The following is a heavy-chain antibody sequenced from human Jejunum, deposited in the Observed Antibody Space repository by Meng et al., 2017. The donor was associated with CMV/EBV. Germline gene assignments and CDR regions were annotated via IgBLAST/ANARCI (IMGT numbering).Heavy chain of an antibody. CDR3: ARDYYGSGSYWGGTNLGFDS. CDR2: INHNSGDT. J-gene: IGHJ4*02. V-gene: IGHV1-2*02. D-gene: IGHD3-10*01. CDR1: TGFY. Sequence: TGFYIHWVRQAPGQGLEWIGWINHNSGDTNYAQRFQGRVTMTRDTSISTAYMELSSLRSDDTAVYYCARDYYGSGSYWGGTNLGFDSWGQGTLVTVSS.